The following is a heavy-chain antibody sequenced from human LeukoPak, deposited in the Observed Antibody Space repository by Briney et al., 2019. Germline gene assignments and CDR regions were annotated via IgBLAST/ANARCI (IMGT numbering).Heavy chain of an antibody. J-gene: IGHJ4*02. CDR2: VSGSGGTI. V-gene: IGHV3-23*01. CDR3: AREVWGSEY. CDR1: GFTFSSYG. Sequence: GGSRRLSCAASGFTFSSYGMSWVRQAPRKGLEWVSGVSGSGGTIKYADSVKGRFSISRDNSKNTLYLQMSSLRAEDTAVYYCAREVWGSEYWGQGTLVAVSS. D-gene: IGHD7-27*01.